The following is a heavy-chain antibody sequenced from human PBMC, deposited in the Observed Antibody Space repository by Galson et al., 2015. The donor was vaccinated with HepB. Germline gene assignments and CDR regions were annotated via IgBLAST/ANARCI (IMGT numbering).Heavy chain of an antibody. V-gene: IGHV3-74*01. CDR1: GFTFSSYW. D-gene: IGHD6-19*01. CDR2: INSDGNST. CDR3: ARDPQGKTYSSGSYWFDP. J-gene: IGHJ5*02. Sequence: SLRLSCAASGFTFSSYWMHWVRQAPGKGLVWVSRINSDGNSTSYADSVKGRFTISRDNAKNTLYLQMNSLRAEDTAVYYCARDPQGKTYSSGSYWFDPWGQGTLVTVSS.